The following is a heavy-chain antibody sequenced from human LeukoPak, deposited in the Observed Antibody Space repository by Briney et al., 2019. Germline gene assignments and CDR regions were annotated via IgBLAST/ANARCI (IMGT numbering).Heavy chain of an antibody. CDR1: GFTFSSYA. J-gene: IGHJ4*02. CDR3: ASILYGDYDGGGDY. CDR2: ISYDGSNK. V-gene: IGHV3-30*04. D-gene: IGHD4-17*01. Sequence: GGSLRLSCAASGFTFSSYAMHWVRQAPGKGLEWVAVISYDGSNKYYADSVKGRFTISRDNSKNSLYLQMNSLRDEDTAVYYCASILYGDYDGGGDYWGQGTLVTVSS.